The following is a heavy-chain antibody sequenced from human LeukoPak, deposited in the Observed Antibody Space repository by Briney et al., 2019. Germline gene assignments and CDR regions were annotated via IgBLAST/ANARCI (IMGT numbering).Heavy chain of an antibody. CDR3: ASLRGWLTVFDY. J-gene: IGHJ4*02. CDR1: GFTFSSYS. D-gene: IGHD3-10*01. V-gene: IGHV3-21*01. Sequence: GGSLRLSCAASGFTFSSYSMNWVRQAPGKGLEWVSSISSSSSYIYYADSVKGRFTISRDNAKNSLYLQMNSLRAEDTAEYYCASLRGWLTVFDYWGQGTLVTVSS. CDR2: ISSSSSYI.